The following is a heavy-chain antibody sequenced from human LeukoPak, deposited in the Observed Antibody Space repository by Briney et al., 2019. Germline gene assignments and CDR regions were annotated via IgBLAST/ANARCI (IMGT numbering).Heavy chain of an antibody. CDR3: SRLTHSYYSDTSGYYPYYYMDV. Sequence: SETLSLTCTVSAGSISSSDYYWGWIRQSPGKGLEWIGRISYSGNTYYNPSLKSRVTISVDTSKNHFSLRLSSVTAADTAVYYCSRLTHSYYSDTSGYYPYYYMDVWGEGTTVAASS. CDR2: ISYSGNT. V-gene: IGHV4-39*02. J-gene: IGHJ6*03. CDR1: AGSISSSDYY. D-gene: IGHD3-22*01.